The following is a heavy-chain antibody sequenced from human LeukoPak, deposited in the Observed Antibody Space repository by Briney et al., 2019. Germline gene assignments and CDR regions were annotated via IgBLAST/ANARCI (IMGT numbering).Heavy chain of an antibody. CDR2: IYSNGST. CDR1: SYSISSGYY. Sequence: KSSETLSLTCTVSSYSISSGYYWGWIRQPAGKGLEWIGRIYSNGSTNYNPSFESRVTMSVDTPKNQFSLKLSSVTAADTAVYYCARWLGSYTDGWFDPWGQGTLVTVSS. D-gene: IGHD3-10*01. CDR3: ARWLGSYTDGWFDP. J-gene: IGHJ5*02. V-gene: IGHV4-38-2*02.